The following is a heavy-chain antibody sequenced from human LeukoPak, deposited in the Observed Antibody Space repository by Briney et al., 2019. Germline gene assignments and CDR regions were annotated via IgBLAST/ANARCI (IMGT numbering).Heavy chain of an antibody. Sequence: GESLKISCKGSGYSFTSYWIGWVRQMPGKGLEWMGIIYPGDSDTRYSPSFQGQVTISADKSISTAYLQWSSLKASDTAMYYCAKRRDLYSGSYYPFDYWGQGTLVTVSS. CDR3: AKRRDLYSGSYYPFDY. CDR1: GYSFTSYW. D-gene: IGHD1-26*01. V-gene: IGHV5-51*01. J-gene: IGHJ4*02. CDR2: IYPGDSDT.